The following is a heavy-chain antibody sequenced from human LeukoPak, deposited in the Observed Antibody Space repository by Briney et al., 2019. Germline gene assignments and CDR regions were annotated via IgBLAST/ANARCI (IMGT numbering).Heavy chain of an antibody. CDR2: INSDGSST. Sequence: GGSLRLSCAASGFTFSSYWMHWVRQAPGKGLVWVSRINSDGSSTSYADSVKGRFTISRDNANNTLYLQMNSLRAEDTAVYYCARIGPSFLTTGTAPWGQGTLVSVSS. D-gene: IGHD1-1*01. CDR3: ARIGPSFLTTGTAP. J-gene: IGHJ5*02. V-gene: IGHV3-74*01. CDR1: GFTFSSYW.